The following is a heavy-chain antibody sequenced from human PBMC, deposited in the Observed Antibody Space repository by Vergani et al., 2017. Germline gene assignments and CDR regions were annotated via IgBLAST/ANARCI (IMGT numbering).Heavy chain of an antibody. J-gene: IGHJ5*02. CDR3: AKDPSDSGYGPGWFDP. CDR2: ISGSGGST. CDR1: GFTFSSYA. Sequence: EVQLLESGGGLVQPGGSLRLSCAASGFTFSSYAMSWVRQAPGKGLEWVSAISGSGGSTYYADSLKGRFTISRDNSKNTLYLQMNSLRAEDTAVYYCAKDPSDSGYGPGWFDPWGQGTLVTVSS. D-gene: IGHD5-12*01. V-gene: IGHV3-23*01.